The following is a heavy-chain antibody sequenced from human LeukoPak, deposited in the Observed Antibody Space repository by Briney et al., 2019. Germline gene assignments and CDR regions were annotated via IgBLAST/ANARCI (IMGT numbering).Heavy chain of an antibody. J-gene: IGHJ4*02. CDR1: GGSINSNSYY. D-gene: IGHD4-17*01. CDR2: IYYSGSA. Sequence: PSETLSLTCTVSGGSINSNSYYWGWIRQPPGTGLEWLGSIYYSGSAYYNPSLKSRVTISVDTSKNQFSLKLSSVTAADTAVYYCAREREGPYGYLDYWGQGTLVTVSS. V-gene: IGHV4-39*07. CDR3: AREREGPYGYLDY.